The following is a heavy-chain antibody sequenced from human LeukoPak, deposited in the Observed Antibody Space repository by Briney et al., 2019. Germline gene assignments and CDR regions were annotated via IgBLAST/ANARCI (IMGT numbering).Heavy chain of an antibody. CDR1: GFTFSSYA. CDR2: ISYDGSNK. CDR3: ARDLNEAVVVPAAMGY. Sequence: GGSLRLSCAASGFTFSSYAIHWVRQAPGKGLEWVAVISYDGSNKYYADSVKGRFTISKNTLYLQMNSLRAEDTAVYYCARDLNEAVVVPAAMGYWGQGTLVTVSS. D-gene: IGHD2-2*01. V-gene: IGHV3-30*01. J-gene: IGHJ4*02.